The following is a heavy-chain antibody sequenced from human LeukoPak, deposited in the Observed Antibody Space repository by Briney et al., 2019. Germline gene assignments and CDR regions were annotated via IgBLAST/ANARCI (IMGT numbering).Heavy chain of an antibody. V-gene: IGHV4-59*01. D-gene: IGHD6-13*01. J-gene: IGHJ4*02. CDR1: GGSISSYY. CDR3: ARQVYSSSWSYYFEY. Sequence: SETLSLTCTVSGGSISSYYWSWIRQPPGKGLEWIGYIYYSGSTNYNPSLKSRVTMSVDTSKNQFSLKLSSMTPADTAVYYCARQVYSSSWSYYFEYWGQGILVTVSS. CDR2: IYYSGST.